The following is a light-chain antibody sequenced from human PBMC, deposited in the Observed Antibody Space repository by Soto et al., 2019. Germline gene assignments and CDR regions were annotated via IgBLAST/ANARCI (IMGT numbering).Light chain of an antibody. V-gene: IGLV1-40*01. Sequence: QSVLTQPPSVSGAPGQRVTISCTGSSSNIGAGYDGHWYQQLPGTAPKLFIYGNSNRPSGVPDRISGSKSGTSASLAITGLQAEDEADYYCQSYDSSLSGWVFGGGTKLTVL. CDR2: GNS. CDR3: QSYDSSLSGWV. CDR1: SSNIGAGYD. J-gene: IGLJ3*02.